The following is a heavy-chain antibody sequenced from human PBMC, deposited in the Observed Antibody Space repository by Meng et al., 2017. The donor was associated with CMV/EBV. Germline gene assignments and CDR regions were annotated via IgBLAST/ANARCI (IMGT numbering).Heavy chain of an antibody. CDR2: INHSGST. J-gene: IGHJ4*02. Sequence: GSQRLSCAVYGGSFSGYYWSWIRQPPGKGLEWIGEINHSGSTNYNPSLKSRVTISVDTSKNQFSLKLSSVTAADTAVYYCARGRLRYCSSTSCHTNYWGQGTLVTVSS. CDR1: GGSFSGYY. D-gene: IGHD2-2*02. CDR3: ARGRLRYCSSTSCHTNY. V-gene: IGHV4-34*01.